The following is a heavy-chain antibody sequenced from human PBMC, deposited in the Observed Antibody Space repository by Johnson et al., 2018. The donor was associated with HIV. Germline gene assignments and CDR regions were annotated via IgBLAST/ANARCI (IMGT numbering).Heavy chain of an antibody. CDR3: ARDVIVGGGSGDCYSTH. CDR1: GFTFADYG. V-gene: IGHV3-20*04. Sequence: VQLVESGGGLVQPGGSLRLSCAASGFTFADYGMSWVRQAPGKGLEWVSGINWNGGNTGYVDSVKGRLTISRDNAKNSLFMQMNSLRFEDTALYYCARDVIVGGGSGDCYSTHWGQGTMVTVSS. J-gene: IGHJ3*01. D-gene: IGHD2-21*02. CDR2: INWNGGNT.